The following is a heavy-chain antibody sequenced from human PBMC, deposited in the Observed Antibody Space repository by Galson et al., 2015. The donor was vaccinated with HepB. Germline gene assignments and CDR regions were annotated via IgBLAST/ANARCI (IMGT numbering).Heavy chain of an antibody. CDR2: IGSAGDT. V-gene: IGHV3-13*01. D-gene: IGHD5-18*01. Sequence: SLRLSCAASGFTFRNYDMHWVRQVAGKVLEWVSLIGSAGDTYYSGSVKGRFTISRENAKNSLYLQMNSLRAGDTGIYYCARRGYNFGDYYYGMDVWGQGTTVTVSS. J-gene: IGHJ6*02. CDR1: GFTFRNYD. CDR3: ARRGYNFGDYYYGMDV.